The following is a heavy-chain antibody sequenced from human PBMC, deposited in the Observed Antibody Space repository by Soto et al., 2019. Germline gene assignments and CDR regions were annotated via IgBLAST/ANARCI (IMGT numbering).Heavy chain of an antibody. D-gene: IGHD5-12*01. CDR2: IYYGGTT. CDR1: GGSFSPNY. J-gene: IGHJ3*01. Sequence: PSETLSLTCTVSGGSFSPNYWSWIRQPPGKGLEWVGYIYYGGTTSYNPSLQSRVTILLETSKNQFSLQLNPVTPEDTAVYYCARVPNPFRLKIGYEDAFDFWGQGTMVTVSS. V-gene: IGHV4-59*12. CDR3: ARVPNPFRLKIGYEDAFDF.